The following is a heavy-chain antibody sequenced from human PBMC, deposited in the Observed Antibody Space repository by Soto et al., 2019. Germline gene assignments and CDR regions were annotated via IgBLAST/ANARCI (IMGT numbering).Heavy chain of an antibody. V-gene: IGHV1-69*12. CDR1: GGTFSSYA. J-gene: IGHJ4*02. CDR3: ARDKYSSGCSTTGCVFDY. Sequence: QVQLVQSGAEVKKPGSSVKVSCKASGGTFSSYAISWVRQAPGQGLEWMGGIIPIFGTANYAQKFQGRVKITADXXTXTXXMELSSLRSEDTAVYYCARDKYSSGCSTTGCVFDYWGQGTLVTVSS. D-gene: IGHD6-19*01. CDR2: IIPIFGTA.